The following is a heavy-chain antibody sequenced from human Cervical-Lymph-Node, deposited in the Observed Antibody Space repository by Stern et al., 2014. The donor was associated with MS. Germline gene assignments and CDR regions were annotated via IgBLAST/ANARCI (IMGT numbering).Heavy chain of an antibody. Sequence: VQLVESGAEVKKPGSSGKVSCRTSGGAFNNYGISWVRQAPGQGLEWMGGIIPIFGTANYAQRFQGRVTITADESTGTAYMELSSLKAEDTAMYYCARDRDYGGQAKRGFGMDIWGQGTTVTVSS. CDR1: GGAFNNYG. J-gene: IGHJ6*02. D-gene: IGHD4-23*01. CDR2: IIPIFGTA. CDR3: ARDRDYGGQAKRGFGMDI. V-gene: IGHV1-69*01.